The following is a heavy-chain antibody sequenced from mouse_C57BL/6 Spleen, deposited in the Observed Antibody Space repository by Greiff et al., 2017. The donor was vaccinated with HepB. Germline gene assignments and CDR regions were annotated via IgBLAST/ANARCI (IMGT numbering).Heavy chain of an antibody. D-gene: IGHD1-2*01. V-gene: IGHV5-17*01. Sequence: EVKVVESGGGLVKPGGSLKLSCAASGFTFSDYGMHWVRQAPEKGLEWVAYISSGSSTIYYADTVKGRFTISRDNAKNTLFLQMTSLRSEDTAMYYCARRLKGAMDYWGQGTSVTVSS. J-gene: IGHJ4*01. CDR3: ARRLKGAMDY. CDR2: ISSGSSTI. CDR1: GFTFSDYG.